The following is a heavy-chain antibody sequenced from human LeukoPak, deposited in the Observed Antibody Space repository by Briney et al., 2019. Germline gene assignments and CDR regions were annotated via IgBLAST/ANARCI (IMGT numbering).Heavy chain of an antibody. D-gene: IGHD3-3*01. CDR1: GFTFSSYA. CDR2: ISGSGGST. CDR3: AKRSVEWLLYFDY. J-gene: IGHJ4*02. V-gene: IGHV3-23*01. Sequence: GESLRLSCAASGFTFSSYAMSWVRQAPGKGLEWVSAISGSGGSTYYADSVKGRFTISRDNSKNTLYLQMNSLRAEDTAVYYCAKRSVEWLLYFDYWGQGTLVTVSS.